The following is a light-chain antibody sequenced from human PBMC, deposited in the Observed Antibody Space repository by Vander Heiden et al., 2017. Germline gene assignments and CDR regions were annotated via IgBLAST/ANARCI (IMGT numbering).Light chain of an antibody. CDR1: SSDVGSYNL. CDR3: CSYAGSSTLV. J-gene: IGLJ2*01. Sequence: QSALTQPPSVSWSPGPSITISCTGTSSDVGSYNLVSWYQQQSGKAPKLMIYEGSKRPSGVSNRFSGSKSGNTASLTSSGLQAEDEADYYCCSYAGSSTLVFGGGTKLTVL. CDR2: EGS. V-gene: IGLV2-23*01.